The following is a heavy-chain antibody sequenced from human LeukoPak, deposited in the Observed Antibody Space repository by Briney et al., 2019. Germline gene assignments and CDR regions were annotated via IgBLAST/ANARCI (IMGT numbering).Heavy chain of an antibody. V-gene: IGHV3-64*01. D-gene: IGHD3-10*02. CDR3: ARGTSVFGELYYY. J-gene: IGHJ4*02. CDR2: ISSNGGST. Sequence: GGSLRLSCAASGFTFSSYAMHWVRQAPGKGLEYVSAISSNGGSTYYANSVKGRFTISRDNSKNTLYLQMGSLRAEDMAVYYCARGTSVFGELYYYWGQGTLVTVSS. CDR1: GFTFSSYA.